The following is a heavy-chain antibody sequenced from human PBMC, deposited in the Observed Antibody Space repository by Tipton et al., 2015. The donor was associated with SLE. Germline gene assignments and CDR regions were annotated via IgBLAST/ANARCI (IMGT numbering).Heavy chain of an antibody. Sequence: QLVQSGGGLVQPGRSLRLSCTGSGFTFGDYTVSWVRQAPGKGLEWVGFIRSKAYGGTTEYAASVKGRITISRDDSKSIAYLQMNSLKTEDTGGYYCTGGNHEQWGYGFGYWGQGTLVTVSS. CDR1: GFTFGDYT. D-gene: IGHD6-19*01. J-gene: IGHJ4*02. CDR3: TGGNHEQWGYGFGY. CDR2: IRSKAYGGTT. V-gene: IGHV3-49*04.